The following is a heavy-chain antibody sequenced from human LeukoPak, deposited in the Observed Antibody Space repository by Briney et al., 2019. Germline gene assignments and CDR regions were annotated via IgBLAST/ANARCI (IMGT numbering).Heavy chain of an antibody. CDR3: AKDRYSYAFEYSDS. Sequence: PGGSLRLSCAASGITLSSYWMSWVRQAPGKGLDWVAVISNDGSKKYYADSVKGRFTISRNNSKNTLSLQVSSLRTEDTAVYYCAKDRYSYAFEYSDSWGQGTLVTVSS. CDR1: GITLSSYW. D-gene: IGHD5-18*01. CDR2: ISNDGSKK. V-gene: IGHV3-30*18. J-gene: IGHJ4*02.